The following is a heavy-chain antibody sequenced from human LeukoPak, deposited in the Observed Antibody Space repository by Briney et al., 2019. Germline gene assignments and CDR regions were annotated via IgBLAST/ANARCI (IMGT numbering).Heavy chain of an antibody. J-gene: IGHJ4*02. CDR2: ISYDGSNK. CDR3: AKSRAGYSYGYPIFDY. Sequence: GGSLRLSCAASGFTFSSYAMHWVRQAPGKGLEWVAVISYDGSNKYYADSVKGRFTISRDNSKNTLYLQMNSLRAEDTAVYYCAKSRAGYSYGYPIFDYWGQGTLVTVSS. CDR1: GFTFSSYA. D-gene: IGHD5-18*01. V-gene: IGHV3-30-3*02.